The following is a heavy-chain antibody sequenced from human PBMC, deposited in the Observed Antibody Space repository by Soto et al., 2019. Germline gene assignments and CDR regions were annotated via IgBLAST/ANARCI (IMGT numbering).Heavy chain of an antibody. Sequence: PSETLSLTCAVYGGSFSGYYWSWIRQPPGKGLEWIGEINHSGSTNYNPSLKSRVTISVDTSKNQFSLKLSSVTAADTAVYYCARGLNLSAPDIVVVVAAYRGAFDIWGQGTMVTVSS. V-gene: IGHV4-34*01. D-gene: IGHD2-15*01. CDR1: GGSFSGYY. CDR2: INHSGST. J-gene: IGHJ3*02. CDR3: ARGLNLSAPDIVVVVAAYRGAFDI.